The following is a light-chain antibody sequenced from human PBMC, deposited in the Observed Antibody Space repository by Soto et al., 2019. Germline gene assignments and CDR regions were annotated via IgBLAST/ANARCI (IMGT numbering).Light chain of an antibody. CDR3: VQYSDYPFT. CDR2: GAS. Sequence: DIQMTQSPSTLSASAGDRVTITCRASQNLGYGLACYQQKAGKGPKILIYGASRRETGVPSRFSGSGSGAEYTLTINSLQPDDLATYFCVQYSDYPFTFGGGTKVEI. J-gene: IGKJ4*01. V-gene: IGKV1-5*03. CDR1: QNLGYG.